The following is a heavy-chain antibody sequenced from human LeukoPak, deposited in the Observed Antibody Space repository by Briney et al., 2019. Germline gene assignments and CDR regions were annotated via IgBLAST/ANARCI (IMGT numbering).Heavy chain of an antibody. Sequence: HSQTLSLTCAISGDSVSSDSAVWNWIRQSPSRGLEWLGRTYYRSKWSNDYAVSVQSRITINPDTSKDQFSLQLNSVTPEDTAMYYCARAGKGSGTFDYWGQGTLVTVSS. CDR3: ARAGKGSGTFDY. CDR1: GDSVSSDSAV. D-gene: IGHD2-15*01. J-gene: IGHJ4*02. CDR2: TYYRSKWSN. V-gene: IGHV6-1*01.